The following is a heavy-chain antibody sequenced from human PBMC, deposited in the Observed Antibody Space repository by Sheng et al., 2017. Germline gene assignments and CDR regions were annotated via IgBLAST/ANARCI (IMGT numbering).Heavy chain of an antibody. CDR3: AREPYYYDSSGYYYKNYFDY. CDR2: INHSGST. Sequence: QVQLQQWGAGLLKPSETLSLTCAVYGGSFSGYYWSWIRQPPGKGLEWIGEINHSGSTNYNPSLKSRVTISVDTSKNQFSLKLSSVTAADTAVYYCAREPYYYDSSGYYYKNYFDYWGQGTLVTVSS. CDR1: GGSFSGYY. D-gene: IGHD3-22*01. J-gene: IGHJ4*02. V-gene: IGHV4-34*01.